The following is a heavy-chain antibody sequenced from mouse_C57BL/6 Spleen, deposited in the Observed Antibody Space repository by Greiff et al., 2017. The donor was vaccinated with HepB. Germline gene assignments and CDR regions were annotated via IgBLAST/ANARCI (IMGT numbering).Heavy chain of an antibody. CDR1: GYTFTSYW. CDR2: IDPSDSYT. Sequence: QVHVKQPGAELVMPGASVKLSCKASGYTFTSYWMHWVKQRPGQGLEWIGEIDPSDSYTNYNQKFKGKSTLTVDKSSSTAYMQLSSLTSEDSAVYYCARGGVGFDYWGQGTTLTVSS. V-gene: IGHV1-69*01. J-gene: IGHJ2*01. CDR3: ARGGVGFDY.